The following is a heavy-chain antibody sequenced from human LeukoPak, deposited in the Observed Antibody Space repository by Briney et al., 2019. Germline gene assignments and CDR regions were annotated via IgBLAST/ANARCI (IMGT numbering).Heavy chain of an antibody. J-gene: IGHJ3*02. CDR1: GYTFTSYY. CDR2: INPSGGST. CDR3: ARVNYDFWSGYPDDAFDI. Sequence: ASVKVSCKASGYTFTSYYMHWVRQAPGQGLEWMGIINPSGGSTSYAQKFQGRVTITRNTSISTAYMELSSLRSEDTAVYYCARVNYDFWSGYPDDAFDIWGQGTMVTVSS. V-gene: IGHV1-46*01. D-gene: IGHD3-3*01.